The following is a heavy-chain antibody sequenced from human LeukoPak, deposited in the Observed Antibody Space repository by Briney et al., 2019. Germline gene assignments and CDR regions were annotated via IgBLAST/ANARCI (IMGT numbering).Heavy chain of an antibody. J-gene: IGHJ3*02. CDR2: ISYDGSNK. Sequence: GGSLRLSCAASGFTFSSYAMHWVRQAPGKGLEWVAVISYDGSNKYYADSVKGRFTISRDNSKNTLYLQMNSLRAEDTAVYYCARDLNYYDGSGYSLGAFDIWGQGTMVTVSS. CDR1: GFTFSSYA. CDR3: ARDLNYYDGSGYSLGAFDI. D-gene: IGHD3-22*01. V-gene: IGHV3-30-3*01.